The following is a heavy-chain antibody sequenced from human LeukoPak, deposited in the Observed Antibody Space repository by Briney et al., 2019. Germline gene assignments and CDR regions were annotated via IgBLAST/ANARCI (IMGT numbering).Heavy chain of an antibody. D-gene: IGHD5-18*01. V-gene: IGHV3-7*01. CDR2: INPDGNKK. CDR1: GLTFSSSW. J-gene: IGHJ4*02. CDR3: ARDADGYED. Sequence: GGSLRLSCAVSGLTFSSSWMDWVRQAPGKGLEWVASINPDGNKKYSADSVKGRFTISRDNAENSLYLQMNSLRVEDTAFYYCARDADGYEDWGQGTLVTVSS.